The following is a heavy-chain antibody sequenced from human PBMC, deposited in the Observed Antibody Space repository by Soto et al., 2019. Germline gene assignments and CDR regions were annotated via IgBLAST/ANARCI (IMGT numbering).Heavy chain of an antibody. D-gene: IGHD3-3*01. CDR3: ARDPPKAYDFWSGSPMDV. J-gene: IGHJ6*02. Sequence: PGGSLRLSCAASGFTFSSYSMNWVRQAPGKGLEWVSSISSSISYIYYADSVKGRFTISRDNAKNSLYLQMNSLRAEDTAVYYCARDPPKAYDFWSGSPMDVWGQGTTVTAP. CDR1: GFTFSSYS. CDR2: ISSSISYI. V-gene: IGHV3-21*01.